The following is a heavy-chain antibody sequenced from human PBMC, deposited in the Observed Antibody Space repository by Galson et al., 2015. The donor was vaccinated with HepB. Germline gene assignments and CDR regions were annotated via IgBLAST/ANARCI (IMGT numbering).Heavy chain of an antibody. CDR2: LYSDST. CDR3: ARDLNV. CDR1: GFTVNNNY. J-gene: IGHJ4*02. V-gene: IGHV3-66*01. D-gene: IGHD1-1*01. Sequence: SLRLSCAASGFTVNNNYMSWVRQAPGQGLEWVSLLYSDSTYYTDAVKGRFTITRDNSKNTGYLQMNSLRAEDTAVYYCARDLNVWGQGTLVTVSS.